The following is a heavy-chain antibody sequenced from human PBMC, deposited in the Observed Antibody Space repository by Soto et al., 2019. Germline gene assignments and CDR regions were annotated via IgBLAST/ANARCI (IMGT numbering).Heavy chain of an antibody. J-gene: IGHJ3*01. Sequence: EVQLLEYGGGLVQPGGSLRLSCAASGFTFSHYAMSWVRQAPGKGLQWVSTIFGSGAPTHYADSVTGRFGISRDNSNNMLFLEMNSLKDEDTAVYYCTREAASWGFAFDLWGQGTRGAVSS. V-gene: IGHV3-23*01. CDR1: GFTFSHYA. CDR2: IFGSGAPT. D-gene: IGHD3-16*01. CDR3: TREAASWGFAFDL.